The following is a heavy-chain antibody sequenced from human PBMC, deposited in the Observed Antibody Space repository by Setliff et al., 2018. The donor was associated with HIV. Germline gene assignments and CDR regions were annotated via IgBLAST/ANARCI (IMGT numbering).Heavy chain of an antibody. D-gene: IGHD6-13*01. CDR1: GYTFTDYY. V-gene: IGHV1-2*02. CDR2: INPNSGGT. J-gene: IGHJ3*02. CDR3: ARRGVFDAFDI. Sequence: ASVKVSCKASGYTFTDYYMHWVRQAPGQGREWMGWINPNSGGTTYAQKFQGRVTMTRDTSTSTVYMELRSLRSEDSAVYYCARRGVFDAFDIWGQGTMVTVSS.